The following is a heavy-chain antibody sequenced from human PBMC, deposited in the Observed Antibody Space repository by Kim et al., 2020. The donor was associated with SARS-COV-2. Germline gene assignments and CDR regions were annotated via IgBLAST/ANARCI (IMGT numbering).Heavy chain of an antibody. D-gene: IGHD6-13*01. CDR1: GYTFTSYA. CDR2: INAGNGNT. CDR3: ARDKPGGAAAGTGWFDP. Sequence: ASVKVSCKASGYTFTSYAMHWVRQAPGQRLEWMGWINAGNGNTKYSQKFQGRVTITRDTSASTAYMEVSSLRSEDTAVYYCARDKPGGAAAGTGWFDPWGQGTLVTVSS. J-gene: IGHJ5*02. V-gene: IGHV1-3*01.